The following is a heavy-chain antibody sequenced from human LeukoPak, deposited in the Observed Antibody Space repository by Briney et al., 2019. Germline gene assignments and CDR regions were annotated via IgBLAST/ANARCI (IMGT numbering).Heavy chain of an antibody. Sequence: GRSLRLSCAASGFTFSSYGMHWVRQAPGKGLEWVADIWFDGKNEHFADSVKGRFTISRDNSKNTMYLQINSLRAEDTAVYYCARDRHCANGVCHSPPGMDVWGQGTTVTVSS. CDR2: IWFDGKNE. CDR1: GFTFSSYG. CDR3: ARDRHCANGVCHSPPGMDV. J-gene: IGHJ6*02. V-gene: IGHV3-33*01. D-gene: IGHD2-8*01.